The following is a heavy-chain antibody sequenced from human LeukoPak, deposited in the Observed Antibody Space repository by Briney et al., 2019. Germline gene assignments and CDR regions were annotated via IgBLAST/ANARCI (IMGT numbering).Heavy chain of an antibody. CDR2: IWYDGSSK. V-gene: IGHV3-33*03. J-gene: IGHJ4*02. CDR1: GFTFSSYG. D-gene: IGHD3-22*01. Sequence: PGRSLRLSCAASGFTFSSYGMHWVRQAPGKGLEWVAAIWYDGSSKYYADSVKGRFTISRDNSKNTLYLQMDSLRAEDTAVYYCAKDRSYYDSSGSDYWGQGTLVTVFS. CDR3: AKDRSYYDSSGSDY.